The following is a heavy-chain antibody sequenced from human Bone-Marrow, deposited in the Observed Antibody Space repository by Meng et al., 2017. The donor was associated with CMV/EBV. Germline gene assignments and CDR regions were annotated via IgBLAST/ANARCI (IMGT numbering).Heavy chain of an antibody. CDR1: GFTFSSYS. CDR2: ISSSSSYI. V-gene: IGHV3-21*01. D-gene: IGHD3-10*01. J-gene: IGHJ4*02. CDR3: ARDEGGRDDY. Sequence: GESLKISCAASGFTFSSYSMNWVRQAPGKGLEWVSSISSSSSYIYYADSVKGRFTISRDNAKNSLYLQMNSLRAEDTAVYYCARDEGGRDDYWGQGTLGTVSS.